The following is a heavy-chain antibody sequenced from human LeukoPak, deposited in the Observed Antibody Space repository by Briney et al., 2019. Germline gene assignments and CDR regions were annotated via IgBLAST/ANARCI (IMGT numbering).Heavy chain of an antibody. Sequence: SQTLSLTCAVSGGSISSGGYSWSWIRQPPGKGLEWIGYIYHSGSTYHNPSLKSRVTISVDRSKNQFSLKLSSVTAADTAVYYCAREVTTGAFDIWGQGTMVTVSS. CDR1: GGSISSGGYS. D-gene: IGHD2-21*02. V-gene: IGHV4-30-2*01. CDR3: AREVTTGAFDI. CDR2: IYHSGST. J-gene: IGHJ3*02.